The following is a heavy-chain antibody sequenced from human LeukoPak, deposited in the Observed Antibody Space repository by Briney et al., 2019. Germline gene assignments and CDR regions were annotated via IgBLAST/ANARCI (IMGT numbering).Heavy chain of an antibody. CDR2: ISAKTGNP. V-gene: IGHV7-4-1*02. Sequence: ASVKVSCKAFGYTFTTYALNWVRQAPGRGLEWMGWISAKTGNPTYAQGFTGRFVFSLDTSVSTAYLQISGLKAEDTAVYYCARDSTYYYDSSGYSFDYWGQGTLVTVSS. CDR1: GYTFTTYA. J-gene: IGHJ4*02. CDR3: ARDSTYYYDSSGYSFDY. D-gene: IGHD3-22*01.